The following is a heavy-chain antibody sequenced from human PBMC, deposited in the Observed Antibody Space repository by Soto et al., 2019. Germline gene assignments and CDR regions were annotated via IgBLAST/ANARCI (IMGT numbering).Heavy chain of an antibody. J-gene: IGHJ2*01. CDR1: GGTFSSYA. D-gene: IGHD1-1*01. Sequence: QVQLVQSGAEVKKPGSSVKVSCKASGGTFSSYAISWVRQAPGQGLEWMGIINPSGGSTSYAQKFQGRVTMTRDTSTSTVYMELSSLRSEDTAVYYCARDGTRWLQNYNWYFDLWGRGTLVTVSS. V-gene: IGHV1-46*01. CDR3: ARDGTRWLQNYNWYFDL. CDR2: INPSGGST.